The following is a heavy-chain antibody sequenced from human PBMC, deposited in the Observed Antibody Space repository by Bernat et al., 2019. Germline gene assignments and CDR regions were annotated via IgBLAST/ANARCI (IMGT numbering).Heavy chain of an antibody. CDR2: IYYSWSS. J-gene: IGHJ6*02. V-gene: IGHV4-39*01. Sequence: QLQLQESGPGLVKPSETLSLTRTVSGGSISSSSYYWGWIRQPPGKGLEWIGNIYYSWSSYYNPSLKSRVTISVDASKTQFYLKLSSVTAADTAVYYCARLLGGYYYYGMDVWGQGTTVTVSS. D-gene: IGHD4-23*01. CDR3: ARLLGGYYYYGMDV. CDR1: GGSISSSSYY.